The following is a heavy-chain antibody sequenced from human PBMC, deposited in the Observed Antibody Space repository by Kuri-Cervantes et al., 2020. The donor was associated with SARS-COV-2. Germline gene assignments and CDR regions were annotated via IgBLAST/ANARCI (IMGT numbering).Heavy chain of an antibody. CDR2: IYSGGSST. D-gene: IGHD6-19*01. Sequence: LSLTCAASGFTFSSYAMSWVRQAPGKGLEWVSVIYSGGSSTYYADSVKGRLTISRDNSKNTLYLQMNSLRAEDTAVYYCAKDSYSSGWYWFDPWGQGTLVTVSS. J-gene: IGHJ5*02. CDR1: GFTFSSYA. CDR3: AKDSYSSGWYWFDP. V-gene: IGHV3-23*03.